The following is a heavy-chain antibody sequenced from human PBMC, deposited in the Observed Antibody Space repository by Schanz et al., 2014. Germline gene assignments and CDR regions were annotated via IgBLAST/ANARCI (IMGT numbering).Heavy chain of an antibody. V-gene: IGHV1-18*01. D-gene: IGHD5-12*01. CDR1: GYTFISYG. Sequence: QVQLVQSGDEVKKPGASVKVSCKASGYTFISYGIKWVRQAPGQGLEWMGWISAYNGNTNYAQKFQGRVTITADKSTTTAYMELSSLRSDDTAVYYCARGGGPEDVVDIWGQGTILTVSS. CDR2: ISAYNGNT. CDR3: ARGGGPEDVVDI. J-gene: IGHJ3*02.